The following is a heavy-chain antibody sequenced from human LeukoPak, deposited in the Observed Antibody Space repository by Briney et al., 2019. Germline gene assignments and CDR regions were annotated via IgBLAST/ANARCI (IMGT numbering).Heavy chain of an antibody. CDR3: AKDRGSRANGFDP. CDR1: GFTFSSYG. D-gene: IGHD2-15*01. CDR2: ISYDGSNK. J-gene: IGHJ5*02. Sequence: GGSLRLSCAASGFTFSSYGMHWVRQAPGKGLEWVAVISYDGSNKYYADSVKGRFTISRDNSKNTLYLQMNSLRAEDTAVYYWAKDRGSRANGFDPGGQGPLVTVSS. V-gene: IGHV3-30*18.